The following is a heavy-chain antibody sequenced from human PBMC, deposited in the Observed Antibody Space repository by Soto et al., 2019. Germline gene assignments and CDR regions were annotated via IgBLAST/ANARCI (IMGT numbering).Heavy chain of an antibody. D-gene: IGHD6-19*01. V-gene: IGHV1-18*01. CDR1: GYTFTSYG. J-gene: IGHJ4*02. CDR3: ARDKRNSGWRGDY. Sequence: QVQLVQSVAEVKEPGASVKVSCKASGYTFTSYGVSWVRQAPGQALEWMAWISAYNGNTNSTQKFQVRVTMTTDTSADTAYMELRSLISDDTAVYYCARDKRNSGWRGDYWGQGTLVTVSS. CDR2: ISAYNGNT.